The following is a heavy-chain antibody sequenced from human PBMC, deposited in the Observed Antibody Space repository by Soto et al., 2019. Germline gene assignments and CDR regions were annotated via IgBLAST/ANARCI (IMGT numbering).Heavy chain of an antibody. CDR1: GGSIRGYY. D-gene: IGHD6-19*01. CDR2: IFYTGST. V-gene: IGHV4-59*01. CDR3: ARGWAVAGRRHWFDP. Sequence: SETLSLTCTVSGGSIRGYYWSWIRQPPGKGLEWIGYIFYTGSTNYNPSLKSRITISLDTSKNQFSLKLSSVTAADTAVYYCARGWAVAGRRHWFDPWGQGILVTVSS. J-gene: IGHJ5*02.